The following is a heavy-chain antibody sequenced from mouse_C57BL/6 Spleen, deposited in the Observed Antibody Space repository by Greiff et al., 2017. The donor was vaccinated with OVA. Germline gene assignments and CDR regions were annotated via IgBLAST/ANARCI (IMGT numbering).Heavy chain of an antibody. Sequence: EVQLQQSGAELVRPGASVKLSCTASGFNIKDDYMHWVKLRPEQGLEWIGWIDPENGDTEYASKFQGKATITADTSSNTAYLQLSSLTSEDTAVYYCTPSLGGSSYDAMDYWGQGTSVTVSS. CDR3: TPSLGGSSYDAMDY. D-gene: IGHD1-1*01. CDR2: IDPENGDT. V-gene: IGHV14-4*01. CDR1: GFNIKDDY. J-gene: IGHJ4*01.